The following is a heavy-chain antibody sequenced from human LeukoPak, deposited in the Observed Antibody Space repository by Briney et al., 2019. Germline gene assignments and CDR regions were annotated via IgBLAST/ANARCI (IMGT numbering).Heavy chain of an antibody. CDR3: VRELVVGVPEHFHH. D-gene: IGHD1-26*01. J-gene: IGHJ1*01. CDR1: RFTFTNYW. CDR2: INKDGSEK. V-gene: IGHV3-7*01. Sequence: GGSLRLSCAASRFTFTNYWMAWIRQAPGRGLEWVANINKDGSEKYYVDSVRGRFTISRDNAKNSLYLQMNSLGAEDTAVYYCVRELVVGVPEHFHHWGQGTLVTVSS.